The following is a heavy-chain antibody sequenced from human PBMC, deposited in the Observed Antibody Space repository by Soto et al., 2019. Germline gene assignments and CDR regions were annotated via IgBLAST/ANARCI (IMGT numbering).Heavy chain of an antibody. CDR2: ISSRSYTI. CDR3: ARGGSSSDNGMDV. J-gene: IGHJ6*02. Sequence: VESGGGLVQPGGSLRLSCAASGFSFSTYSMNWVRQAPGKGLEWVSYISSRSYTIYYIDSVKGRFTISRDNAKSSLYLQMNSLRDEDTAVYYCARGGSSSDNGMDVWGQGTTVTVSS. V-gene: IGHV3-48*02. D-gene: IGHD6-6*01. CDR1: GFSFSTYS.